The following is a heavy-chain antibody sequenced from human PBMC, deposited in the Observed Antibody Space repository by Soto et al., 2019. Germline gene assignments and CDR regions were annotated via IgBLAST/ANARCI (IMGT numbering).Heavy chain of an antibody. CDR3: ARQNYYSGMDV. CDR2: ISAYNGNT. V-gene: IGHV1-18*01. J-gene: IGHJ6*02. Sequence: QVQLVPSGAEVKKPGASVKVSCKASGSTFTSYFITWVRQAPGQGLEWMGWISAYNGNTNSAQMLQGRVTMTTDTSTATAYMELRSLRSDDTAVYYCARQNYYSGMDVWGQGTTVTVSS. CDR1: GSTFTSYF.